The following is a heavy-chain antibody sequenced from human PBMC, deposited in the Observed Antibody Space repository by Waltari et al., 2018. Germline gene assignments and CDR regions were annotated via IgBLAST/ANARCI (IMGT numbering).Heavy chain of an antibody. V-gene: IGHV4-59*11. J-gene: IGHJ6*02. CDR3: ARFSGYDRVGYYGMDV. D-gene: IGHD5-12*01. CDR2: IYDSGST. Sequence: QVQLQESGRGLVKPSETLSLTCTVSGGSISSHYWSWIRQPPGKGLEWIGYIYDSGSTNYNPSLKSRVTISVDTSKNPFSLKLSSVTAADTAVYYCARFSGYDRVGYYGMDVWGQGTTVTVSS. CDR1: GGSISSHY.